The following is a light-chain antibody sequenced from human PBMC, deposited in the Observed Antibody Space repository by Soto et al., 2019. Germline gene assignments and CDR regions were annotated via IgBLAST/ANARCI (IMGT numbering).Light chain of an antibody. CDR1: QSISSW. J-gene: IGKJ1*01. V-gene: IGKV1-5*03. CDR3: QQYNSSPWT. CDR2: KAA. Sequence: DIQMTQSPSTLSASVGDRVTITCRASQSISSWLAWYQQKPGKAPKLLIYKAASLGSGVPSRLSGSGAGTEFTLTISSLQPDDFATYYCQQYNSSPWTFGQGTKVEIK.